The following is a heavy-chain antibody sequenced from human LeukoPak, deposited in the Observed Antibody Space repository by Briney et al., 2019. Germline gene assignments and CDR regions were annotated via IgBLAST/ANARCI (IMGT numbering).Heavy chain of an antibody. CDR3: ARHLAVAGRSFYYYGMDV. V-gene: IGHV4-31*03. CDR1: GASINNGGYY. J-gene: IGHJ6*02. CDR2: IYNTGRT. D-gene: IGHD6-19*01. Sequence: SQTLSLTCTVSGASINNGGYYWGWIRQHPGKGLEWIGYIYNTGRTYHNPSLESRVTISTDTSENQFSLKLTSVTAADTAVYYCARHLAVAGRSFYYYGMDVWGQGTTVTVSS.